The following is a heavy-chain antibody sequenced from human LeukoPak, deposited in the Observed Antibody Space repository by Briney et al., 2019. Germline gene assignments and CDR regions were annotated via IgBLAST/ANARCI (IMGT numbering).Heavy chain of an antibody. D-gene: IGHD3-3*01. J-gene: IGHJ3*02. Sequence: PGGSLRLSCAASGFTFSSYAMSWVRQAPGKGLEWVSAISGSGGSTYYADSVKGRFTISRDNSKNTLYLQMNSLRAEDTAVHYCAKDETEWLLRGGAFDIWGQGTMVTVSS. CDR1: GFTFSSYA. CDR3: AKDETEWLLRGGAFDI. CDR2: ISGSGGST. V-gene: IGHV3-23*01.